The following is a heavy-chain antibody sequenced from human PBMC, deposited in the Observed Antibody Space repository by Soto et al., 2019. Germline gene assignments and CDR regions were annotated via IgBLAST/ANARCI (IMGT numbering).Heavy chain of an antibody. CDR1: GFTVSSNY. Sequence: GGSLRLSCAASGFTVSSNYMSWVRQAPGKGLEWVSVIYRGGSTYYADSVKGRFNISRDNSKNPLYLQMNSLRAEDTAVYYCARVRLDYYYGMDVWGQWTSVTVYS. J-gene: IGHJ6*02. CDR2: IYRGGST. CDR3: ARVRLDYYYGMDV. V-gene: IGHV3-53*01.